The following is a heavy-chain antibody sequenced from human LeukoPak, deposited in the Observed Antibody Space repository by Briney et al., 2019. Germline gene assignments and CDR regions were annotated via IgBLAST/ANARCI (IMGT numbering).Heavy chain of an antibody. D-gene: IGHD3-22*01. CDR3: AKGEYYYDSSGYPEY. CDR2: IWYDGITK. V-gene: IGHV3-30*02. Sequence: GGSLRLSCAASGFTLRNCGMHWVRQAPGKGLEWVAVIWYDGITKYYADSVKGRFTISRDNSKNTLYLQMNSLRAEDTAVYYCAKGEYYYDSSGYPEYWGQGTLVTVSS. CDR1: GFTLRNCG. J-gene: IGHJ4*02.